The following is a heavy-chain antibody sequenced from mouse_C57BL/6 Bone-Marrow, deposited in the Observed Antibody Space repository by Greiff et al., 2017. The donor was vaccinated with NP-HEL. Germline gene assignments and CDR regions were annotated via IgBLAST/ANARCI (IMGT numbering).Heavy chain of an antibody. CDR2: ISSGGSYT. J-gene: IGHJ3*01. CDR1: GFTFSSYG. D-gene: IGHD1-1*01. Sequence: EVKLVESGGDLVKPGGSLKLSCAASGFTFSSYGMSWVRQTPDKRLEWVATISSGGSYTYYPDSVKGRFTISRDNAKNTLYLQMSSLKSEDTAMYYCARPITTVVARGCAYWGQGTLVTVSA. CDR3: ARPITTVVARGCAY. V-gene: IGHV5-6*01.